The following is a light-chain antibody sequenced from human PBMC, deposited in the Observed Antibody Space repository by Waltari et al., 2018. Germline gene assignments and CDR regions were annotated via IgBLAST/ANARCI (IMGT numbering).Light chain of an antibody. CDR2: KVS. CDR3: MQGTHWPRT. J-gene: IGKJ1*01. V-gene: IGKV2-30*02. Sequence: DVVMTQSPLSLPVTLGQPAPISCRSSQSLVHSDGNTYLNWFHQRPGQSPRRLISKVSNRDSGVPDRFSGSGSGTDFTLKISRVEAEDVGVYYCMQGTHWPRTFGQGTKVEIK. CDR1: QSLVHSDGNTY.